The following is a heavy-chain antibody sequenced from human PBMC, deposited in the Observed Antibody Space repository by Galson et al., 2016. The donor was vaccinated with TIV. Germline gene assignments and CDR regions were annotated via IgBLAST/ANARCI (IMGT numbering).Heavy chain of an antibody. D-gene: IGHD1-7*01. CDR1: GFTFDSYT. J-gene: IGHJ4*02. CDR2: ISHDGNNK. CDR3: TRDGRGNWKYVDYFDY. V-gene: IGHV3-30-3*01. Sequence: SLRLSCGASGFTFDSYTFHWVRQTPGKGLEWVAIISHDGNNKDFADSVQGRFTISRDSSKNTVFLQMNSLRLEDTAVYYCTRDGRGNWKYVDYFDYWGQGTLVTVPS.